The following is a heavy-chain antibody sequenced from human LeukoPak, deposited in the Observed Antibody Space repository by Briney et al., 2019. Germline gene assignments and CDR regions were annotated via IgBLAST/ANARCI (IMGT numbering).Heavy chain of an antibody. Sequence: ASVKVSCKASGYIFTSYGISWVRQAPGQGLEWMGWISVYNGNTNYVQKFQGRVTMTTDTSTGTAYMELRSLGSDDTAIYYCARANNWNYALGYWGQGTLVTVSS. CDR3: ARANNWNYALGY. CDR1: GYIFTSYG. J-gene: IGHJ4*02. D-gene: IGHD1-7*01. CDR2: ISVYNGNT. V-gene: IGHV1-18*04.